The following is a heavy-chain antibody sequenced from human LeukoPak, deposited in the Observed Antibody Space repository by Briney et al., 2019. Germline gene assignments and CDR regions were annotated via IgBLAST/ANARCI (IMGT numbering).Heavy chain of an antibody. Sequence: GGSLRLSCAASGFTFDDYGMSWVRQAPGKGLEWVSGINWNGGSTGYADSVKGRFTISRDNSKNTLYLQMNSLRAEDTAVYYCAKGLIGVPNWFDPWGQGTLVTVSS. CDR1: GFTFDDYG. CDR2: INWNGGST. J-gene: IGHJ5*02. D-gene: IGHD3-10*01. V-gene: IGHV3-20*04. CDR3: AKGLIGVPNWFDP.